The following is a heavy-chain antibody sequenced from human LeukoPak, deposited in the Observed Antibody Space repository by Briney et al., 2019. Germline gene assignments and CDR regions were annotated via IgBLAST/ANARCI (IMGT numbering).Heavy chain of an antibody. D-gene: IGHD6-13*01. Sequence: GESLKISCKGSGYSFTSYWIGWVRQMPGKGLEWMGIIYPGDSDTRYSPSFQGQVTISADKSISTAYLQWSNLKASDTAMYYCARLGIAAAGTNDAFDIWGQGTMVTVSS. CDR1: GYSFTSYW. CDR2: IYPGDSDT. CDR3: ARLGIAAAGTNDAFDI. V-gene: IGHV5-51*01. J-gene: IGHJ3*02.